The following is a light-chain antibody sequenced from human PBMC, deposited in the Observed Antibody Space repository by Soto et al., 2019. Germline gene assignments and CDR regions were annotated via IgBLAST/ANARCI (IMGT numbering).Light chain of an antibody. V-gene: IGKV4-1*01. Sequence: DIVMTQSPDSLAVSLGERATINCKSSQSVLYSSNNKNYLAWYQQKPGQPHKLLIYWASTRESGVPDRFTGSGSGPECSVPISILQADDAALYYCQKYYSPLTFGQWAKVGLK. CDR3: QKYYSPLT. J-gene: IGKJ1*01. CDR1: QSVLYSSNNKNY. CDR2: WAS.